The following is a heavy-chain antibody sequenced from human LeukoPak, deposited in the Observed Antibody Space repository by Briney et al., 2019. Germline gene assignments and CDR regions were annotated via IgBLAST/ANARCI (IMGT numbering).Heavy chain of an antibody. CDR1: GLILSSYA. J-gene: IGHJ4*02. D-gene: IGHD3-10*01. V-gene: IGHV3-23*01. Sequence: GGSLRLSCTASGLILSSYAISWVRQAPGQGLEWVAGISSSGGSTYYAKSVKGRFNISRDKSKNTVFLQLNSLSAEDTAVYFCAKHPPMGQDYFDSWGQGTLVAVSS. CDR2: ISSSGGST. CDR3: AKHPPMGQDYFDS.